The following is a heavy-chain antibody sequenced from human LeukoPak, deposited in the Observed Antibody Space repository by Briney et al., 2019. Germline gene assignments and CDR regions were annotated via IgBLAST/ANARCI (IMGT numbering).Heavy chain of an antibody. CDR2: INAGNGNT. V-gene: IGHV1-3*03. Sequence: ASVKVSCKASGYTFTSYAMHWVRQAPGQRLEWMGWINAGNGNTKYSQEFQGKVTITRDTSASTAYMELSSLRSEDMAVYYCARGPPLSDSSGRRPKGWFDPWGQGTLVTVSS. CDR3: ARGPPLSDSSGRRPKGWFDP. CDR1: GYTFTSYA. J-gene: IGHJ5*02. D-gene: IGHD3-22*01.